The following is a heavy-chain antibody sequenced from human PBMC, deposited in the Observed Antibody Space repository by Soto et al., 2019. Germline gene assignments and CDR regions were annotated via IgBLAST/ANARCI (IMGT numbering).Heavy chain of an antibody. V-gene: IGHV1-2*04. D-gene: IGHD6-6*01. Sequence: GASVKVSCKASGYTFTGYYMHWVRQAPGQGLEWMGRINPNSGGTNYAQKFQGWVTMTRDTSISTAYMELSRLRSDDTAVYYCARAGDNGSSARVDYWGQGTLVTVSS. CDR3: ARAGDNGSSARVDY. J-gene: IGHJ4*02. CDR1: GYTFTGYY. CDR2: INPNSGGT.